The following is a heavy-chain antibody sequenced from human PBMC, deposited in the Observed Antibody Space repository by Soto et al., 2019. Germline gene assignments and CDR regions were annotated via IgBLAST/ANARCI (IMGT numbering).Heavy chain of an antibody. CDR1: GFTFSSYW. J-gene: IGHJ4*02. CDR2: ITSDGSSA. CDR3: ARLNGAPAPLDS. D-gene: IGHD1-1*01. V-gene: IGHV3-74*01. Sequence: PGGSLRLSCAASGFTFSSYWMYWVRQTPGKGLVWVSRITSDGSSASYADSVKGRFTISRDNAKNTLSLQMNSLRAEDTAVYYCARLNGAPAPLDSWGQGT.